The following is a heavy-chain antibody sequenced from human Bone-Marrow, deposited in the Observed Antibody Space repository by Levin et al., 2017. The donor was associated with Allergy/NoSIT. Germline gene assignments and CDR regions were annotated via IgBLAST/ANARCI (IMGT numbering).Heavy chain of an antibody. D-gene: IGHD6-19*01. Sequence: ASVKVSCAASGFTFSSYAMSWVRQAPGKGLEWVSAISGSGGSTYYADSVKGRFTISRDNSKNTLYLQMNSLRAEDTAVYYCAKRGQWPVYYYYGMDVWGQGTTVTVSS. CDR2: ISGSGGST. J-gene: IGHJ6*02. CDR1: GFTFSSYA. V-gene: IGHV3-23*01. CDR3: AKRGQWPVYYYYGMDV.